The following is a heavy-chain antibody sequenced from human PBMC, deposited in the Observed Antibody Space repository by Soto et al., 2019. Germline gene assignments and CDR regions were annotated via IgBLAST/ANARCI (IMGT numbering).Heavy chain of an antibody. CDR3: AKDKFGDPFDY. D-gene: IGHD3-10*01. CDR2: ISAYNGNT. Sequence: ASVKVYCKASGYTFSSHDISWVRQAPGQGLEWMGWISAYNGNTNYAQKLQGRVTMTTNTSTSTAYMELRSLRSDDTAVYYCAKDKFGDPFDYWGQGTLVTVSS. CDR1: GYTFSSHD. V-gene: IGHV1-18*01. J-gene: IGHJ4*02.